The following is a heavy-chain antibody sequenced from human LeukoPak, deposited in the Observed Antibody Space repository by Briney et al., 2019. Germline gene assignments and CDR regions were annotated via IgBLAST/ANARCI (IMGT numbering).Heavy chain of an antibody. CDR1: GFTFSSYA. Sequence: GGSLRLSCAASGFTFSSYAMHWVRQAPGKGLEWVAVISYDGNNKYYADSVKGRFTISRDNSKNTLYLQMNSLRAEDTAVYYCAREVGSDYYDSRLDYWGQGTLVTVSS. D-gene: IGHD3-22*01. J-gene: IGHJ4*02. CDR3: AREVGSDYYDSRLDY. V-gene: IGHV3-30-3*01. CDR2: ISYDGNNK.